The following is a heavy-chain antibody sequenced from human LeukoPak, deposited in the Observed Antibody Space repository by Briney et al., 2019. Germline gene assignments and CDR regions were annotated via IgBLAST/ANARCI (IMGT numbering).Heavy chain of an antibody. D-gene: IGHD6-19*01. CDR1: GFTFSNYA. CDR2: ILSPGDK. J-gene: IGHJ3*02. CDR3: AKRLYSSGWSAFDI. V-gene: IGHV3-23*01. Sequence: GGSLRLSCSASGFTFSNYAMTWVRQAPGKGLEWVSAILSPGDKHYADSVKGRFTISRDNSKNTLYLQMDSLRAEDTAVYYCAKRLYSSGWSAFDIWGQGTMVTVSS.